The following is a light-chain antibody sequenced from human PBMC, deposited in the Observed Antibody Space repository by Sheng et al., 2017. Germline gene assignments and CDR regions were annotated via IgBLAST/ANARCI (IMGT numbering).Light chain of an antibody. Sequence: EIVMTQSPATLSVSPGERATLSCRASQSVTDNYLAWYQQRPGQAPWLLIYGASSRATGTPDRFSGGGSGTDFTLTISRLEPEDFAVYYCQQYSRSPPTFGQGTKLE. CDR2: GAS. V-gene: IGKV3-20*01. CDR3: QQYSRSPPT. CDR1: QSVTDNY. J-gene: IGKJ2*01.